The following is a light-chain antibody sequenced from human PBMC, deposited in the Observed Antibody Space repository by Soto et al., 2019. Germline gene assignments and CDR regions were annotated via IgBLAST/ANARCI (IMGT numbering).Light chain of an antibody. V-gene: IGKV3-20*01. CDR2: DTS. Sequence: EIVLTQSPGTLSLSPGERATLFCRASQSFTTSQLAWYQQRPGQAPRLLIYDTSTRATGIPARFSGSGSGTEFTLTITSLQPDDFATYYCQQFHSYSPTFGQGTKVDIK. CDR1: QSFTTSQ. CDR3: QQFHSYSPT. J-gene: IGKJ1*01.